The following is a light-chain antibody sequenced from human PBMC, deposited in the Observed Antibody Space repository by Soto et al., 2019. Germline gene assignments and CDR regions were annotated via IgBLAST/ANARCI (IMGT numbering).Light chain of an antibody. CDR3: KQYGSSPIT. V-gene: IGKV3-20*01. CDR2: GAS. CDR1: QSLSSY. Sequence: EIVLMQSPGTLSLSPGERAILSYRASQSLSSYLAWYQQKPGQAHRLLIYGASSRVAGIPDRFSGSGSGTDFTLTIRRLEPEDFAVYYCKQYGSSPITFGQGTRLENK. J-gene: IGKJ5*01.